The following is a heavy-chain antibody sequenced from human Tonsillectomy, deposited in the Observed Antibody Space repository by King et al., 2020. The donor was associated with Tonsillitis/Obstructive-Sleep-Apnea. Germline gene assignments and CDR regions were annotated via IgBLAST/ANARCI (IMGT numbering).Heavy chain of an antibody. CDR1: GFTFSSYG. Sequence: VQLVESGGGVVQPGRSLRLSCAASGFTFSSYGMHWVRQAPGKGLEWVAVIWYDGSNKYYADSVKGRFTISRDNSKNTLYLQMNSLRAEDTALYYCARSYYDFWSGQGYWGQGTLVTVSS. V-gene: IGHV3-33*01. CDR2: IWYDGSNK. CDR3: ARSYYDFWSGQGY. J-gene: IGHJ4*02. D-gene: IGHD3-3*01.